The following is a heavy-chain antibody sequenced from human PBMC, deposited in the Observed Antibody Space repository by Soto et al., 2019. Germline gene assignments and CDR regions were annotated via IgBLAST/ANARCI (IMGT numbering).Heavy chain of an antibody. Sequence: PGGSLRLSCAASGFTFSSYAMHWVRQAPGKGLEWVAVISYDGSNKYYADSVKGRFTISRDNFKNTLYLQMNSLRAEDTAVYYCARDLKGYSSSGDYYYYYGMDVWGQGTTVTVSS. D-gene: IGHD6-6*01. CDR2: ISYDGSNK. J-gene: IGHJ6*02. CDR1: GFTFSSYA. V-gene: IGHV3-30-3*01. CDR3: ARDLKGYSSSGDYYYYYGMDV.